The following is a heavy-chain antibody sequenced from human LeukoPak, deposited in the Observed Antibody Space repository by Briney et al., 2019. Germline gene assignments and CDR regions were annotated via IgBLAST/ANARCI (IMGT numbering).Heavy chain of an antibody. J-gene: IGHJ4*02. CDR1: GGSISSFH. V-gene: IGHV4-59*01. CDR2: ISYSGDT. D-gene: IGHD3-10*01. CDR3: ARVYGSGTYYLYFDY. Sequence: SETLSLTCTVSGGSISSFHWSWIRQPPGKGLEWIGYISYSGDTKYNPSLKSRVTISEDTSKNQLSLKLSSVTAADTAVYYCARVYGSGTYYLYFDYWGQGTLVTVSS.